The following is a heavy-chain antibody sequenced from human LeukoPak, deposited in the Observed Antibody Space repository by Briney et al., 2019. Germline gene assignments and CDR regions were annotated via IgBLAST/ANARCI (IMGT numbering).Heavy chain of an antibody. CDR1: GASISTSAYY. V-gene: IGHV4-39*02. CDR3: ARDPYDYVWGRMFGSAFDI. Sequence: SETLSLTCSVSGASISTSAYYWGWIRQPPGKGLEWIGSIYYSGSTYYNASLNSRVTISIDTSKNLFSLRLNSMTAADTAVYYCARDPYDYVWGRMFGSAFDIWGQGTMVTVSS. J-gene: IGHJ3*02. D-gene: IGHD3-16*01. CDR2: IYYSGST.